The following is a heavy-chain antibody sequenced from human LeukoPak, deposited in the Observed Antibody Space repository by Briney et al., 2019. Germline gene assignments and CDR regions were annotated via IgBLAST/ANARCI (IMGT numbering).Heavy chain of an antibody. J-gene: IGHJ4*02. CDR2: IGVTGGST. CDR3: ARLSTVVNPFDY. V-gene: IGHV3-23*01. D-gene: IGHD4-23*01. CDR1: GFTFNIYA. Sequence: GGSLRLSCAASGFTFNIYAMNWVRQAPGKGLEWVSTIGVTGGSTYYADSVKGRLTISRDNSKNTLFLQMNSLRAEDTALYYCARLSTVVNPFDYWGQGTLVTVSS.